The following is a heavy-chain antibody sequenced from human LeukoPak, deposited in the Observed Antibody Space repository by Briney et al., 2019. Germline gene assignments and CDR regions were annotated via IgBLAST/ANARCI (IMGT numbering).Heavy chain of an antibody. J-gene: IGHJ4*02. Sequence: GGSLRLSCAASGFTFSSYSMNWVRQAPGKGLEWVSSISSSSSYIYYADSVKGRFTISRDNAKNSLYLQMNSLRAEDTAVYYCARDSYVWGSYTPDYRGQGTLVTVSS. CDR1: GFTFSSYS. CDR3: ARDSYVWGSYTPDY. CDR2: ISSSSSYI. D-gene: IGHD3-16*01. V-gene: IGHV3-21*01.